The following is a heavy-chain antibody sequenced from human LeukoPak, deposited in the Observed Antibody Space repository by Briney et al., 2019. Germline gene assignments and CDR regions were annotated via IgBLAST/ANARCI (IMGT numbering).Heavy chain of an antibody. CDR1: GGSISSYY. D-gene: IGHD2-2*03. J-gene: IGHJ3*02. CDR2: IYYSGST. Sequence: SETLSLTCTVSGGSISSYYWSWIRQPPGKGLEWIGYIYYSGSTNYNPSLKSRVTISVDKSKNQFSLKLSSVTAADTAVYYCARVGYCSSTSCRGYAFDIWGQGTMVTVSS. V-gene: IGHV4-59*12. CDR3: ARVGYCSSTSCRGYAFDI.